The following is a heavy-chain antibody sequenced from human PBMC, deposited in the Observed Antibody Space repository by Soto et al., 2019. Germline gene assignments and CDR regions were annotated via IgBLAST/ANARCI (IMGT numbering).Heavy chain of an antibody. Sequence: HLVESGGGLVKPGGSLRLSCVASGTTFSRSSMHWVRQAPGKGLEWVSSISSESTYRYYADSAEGRFTVSRDNAKNSLFPQMDNLGVEDTAVYYCARDTLRGDFRDWGQGTLVNGSS. CDR3: ARDTLRGDFRD. CDR2: ISSESTYR. V-gene: IGHV3-21*06. D-gene: IGHD3-16*01. J-gene: IGHJ4*01. CDR1: GTTFSRSS.